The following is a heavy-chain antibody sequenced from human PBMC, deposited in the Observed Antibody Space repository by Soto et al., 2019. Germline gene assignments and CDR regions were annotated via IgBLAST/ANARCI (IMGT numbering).Heavy chain of an antibody. CDR3: SNEMVSSAYVETAPFAL. CDR1: GFTFSSYA. Sequence: GGALRLSCAASGFTFSSYAITWGRQAPRTGLEWVSVIDGSGGDTSFADSVKGRFSISRHNSKNMLYLQMNSLRAEDTATYYCSNEMVSSAYVETAPFALWGQGTLVTVSS. J-gene: IGHJ4*02. D-gene: IGHD2-8*01. CDR2: IDGSGGDT. V-gene: IGHV3-23*01.